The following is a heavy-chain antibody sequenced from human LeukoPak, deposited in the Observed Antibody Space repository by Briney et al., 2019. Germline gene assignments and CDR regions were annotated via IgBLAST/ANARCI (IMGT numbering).Heavy chain of an antibody. CDR3: ARAAGDSSAYYSDY. CDR1: GFTFDDYA. D-gene: IGHD3-22*01. V-gene: IGHV3-9*01. CDR2: ISWNSGSI. J-gene: IGHJ4*02. Sequence: PGRSLRLSCAASGFTFDDYAMHWVRQAPGKGLEWVSGISWNSGSIGYADSVKGRFTISRDNAKNSLYLQMNSLRAEDTAVYYCARAAGDSSAYYSDYWGQGTLVTVSS.